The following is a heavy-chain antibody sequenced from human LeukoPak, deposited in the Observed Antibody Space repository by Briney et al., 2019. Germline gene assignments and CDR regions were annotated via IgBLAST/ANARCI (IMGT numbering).Heavy chain of an antibody. D-gene: IGHD6-13*01. V-gene: IGHV1-18*01. CDR3: ARDHSAAAGPGYFDY. J-gene: IGHJ4*02. CDR1: GYTFTSYG. CDR2: ISAYNGNT. Sequence: ASVKVSCKASGYTFTSYGISWVRQAPGQGLEWMGWISAYNGNTNYAQELQGRVTMTTDTSTSTAYMELRSLRSDDTAVYYCARDHSAAAGPGYFDYWGQGTLVTVSS.